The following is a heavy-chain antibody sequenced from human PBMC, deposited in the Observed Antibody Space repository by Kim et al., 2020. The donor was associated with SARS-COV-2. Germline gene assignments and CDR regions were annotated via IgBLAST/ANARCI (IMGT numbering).Heavy chain of an antibody. CDR1: GFIFSSYW. CDR2: IKLYGSEK. V-gene: IGHV3-7*01. CDR3: ARGRSVDV. J-gene: IGHJ6*02. D-gene: IGHD3-3*01. Sequence: GGSLRLSCAASGFIFSSYWMTWVRQAPGKGLEWVANIKLYGSEKYYVDSVKGRFTISRDNAKDSLFLQMNSLRAEDTAVYYCARGRSVDVWGQGTTVTVS.